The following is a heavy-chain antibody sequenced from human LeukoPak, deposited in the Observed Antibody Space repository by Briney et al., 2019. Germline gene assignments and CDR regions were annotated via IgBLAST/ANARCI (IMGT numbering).Heavy chain of an antibody. D-gene: IGHD6-19*01. CDR2: IYYTGST. J-gene: IGHJ2*01. Sequence: PSETLSLTCTVSRGSIGTYYWSWIRQPPGKGLEWIGYIYYTGSTNYNPSLKSRVTISVDTSKNEFSLKLSSVIAADTAMYYCARHWMAVAPYWYFDLWGHGTLVTVSS. CDR3: ARHWMAVAPYWYFDL. CDR1: RGSIGTYY. V-gene: IGHV4-59*08.